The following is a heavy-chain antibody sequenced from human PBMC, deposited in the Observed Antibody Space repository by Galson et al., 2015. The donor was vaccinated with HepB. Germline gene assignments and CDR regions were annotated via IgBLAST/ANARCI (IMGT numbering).Heavy chain of an antibody. CDR1: GFTFSNYG. D-gene: IGHD6-19*01. CDR2: ISCDGSNK. V-gene: IGHV3-30*18. Sequence: SLRLSCAASGFTFSNYGMHWVRQAPGKGLEWVAVISCDGSNKYYADSVKGRFTISRDNSKNTLYLQMNSLRAEDTALYYCAKDPYLLSALAGTMAGFDYWGQGTLVTVSS. CDR3: AKDPYLLSALAGTMAGFDY. J-gene: IGHJ4*02.